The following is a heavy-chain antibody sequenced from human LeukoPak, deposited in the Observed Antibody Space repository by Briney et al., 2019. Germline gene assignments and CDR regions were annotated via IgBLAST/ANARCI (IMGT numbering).Heavy chain of an antibody. Sequence: PSETLSLTCTVSGGSISSYYWRWIRQPPGKGLEGIGDLYYSWSTNYNPSLKSRVTKSVDTSKNQFSLKLSSVTAADTAVYYCASLPYCSSTSCPIPIWGQGTLVTVSS. D-gene: IGHD2-2*01. J-gene: IGHJ4*02. CDR1: GGSISSYY. V-gene: IGHV4-59*08. CDR2: LYYSWST. CDR3: ASLPYCSSTSCPIPI.